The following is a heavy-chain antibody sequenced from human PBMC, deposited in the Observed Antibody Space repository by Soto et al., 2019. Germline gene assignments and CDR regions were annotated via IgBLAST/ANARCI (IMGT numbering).Heavy chain of an antibody. J-gene: IGHJ6*02. V-gene: IGHV1-2*04. CDR2: INPKSGGT. D-gene: IGHD2-8*01. CDR3: ARGASTDCSNGVCSFFYNHDMDV. CDR1: GYSFTDYH. Sequence: GSVKVSCKASGYSFTDYHIHWVRQAPGQGLEWLGRINPKSGGTSTAQKFQGWVTMTTDTSISTASMELTRLTSDDTAIYYCARGASTDCSNGVCSFFYNHDMDVWGQGTTVTVSS.